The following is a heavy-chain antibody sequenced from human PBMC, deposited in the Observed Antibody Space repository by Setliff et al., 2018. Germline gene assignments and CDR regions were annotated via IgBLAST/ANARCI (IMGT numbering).Heavy chain of an antibody. CDR3: ARAAGYSYSGWFDP. V-gene: IGHV1-46*01. Sequence: ASVKVSCKASGYTFTSYQMHWVRQAPGQGLGWMGIINPSGGSTNFAQNFQGRLTMTRDTSTSTVYMELSSLRSEDTAVYYCARAAGYSYSGWFDPWGQGTLVTVSS. D-gene: IGHD5-18*01. CDR1: GYTFTSYQ. CDR2: INPSGGST. J-gene: IGHJ5*02.